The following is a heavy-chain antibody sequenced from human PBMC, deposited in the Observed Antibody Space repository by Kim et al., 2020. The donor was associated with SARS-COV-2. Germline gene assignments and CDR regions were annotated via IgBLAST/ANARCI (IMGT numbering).Heavy chain of an antibody. D-gene: IGHD2-15*01. Sequence: KGRFTISRDNAKNSLYLQMNSRRDEDTAVYYCARDPPWLVVAANYYFDYWGQGTLVTVSS. J-gene: IGHJ4*02. V-gene: IGHV3-48*02. CDR3: ARDPPWLVVAANYYFDY.